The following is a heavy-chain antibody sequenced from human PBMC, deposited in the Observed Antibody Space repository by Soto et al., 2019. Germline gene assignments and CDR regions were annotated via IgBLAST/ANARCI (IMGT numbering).Heavy chain of an antibody. Sequence: SLRLSCTSSGFTFGDYAMSWFRQAPGKGLEWVGFIRGKAYGGTTEYAASVKGRFTISRDDSKSIAYLQMNSLKTEDTAVYYCASRSLCISDRSRVGYWGQGTLVTVSS. CDR2: IRGKAYGGTT. V-gene: IGHV3-49*03. D-gene: IGHD3-3*02. J-gene: IGHJ4*02. CDR1: GFTFGDYA. CDR3: ASRSLCISDRSRVGY.